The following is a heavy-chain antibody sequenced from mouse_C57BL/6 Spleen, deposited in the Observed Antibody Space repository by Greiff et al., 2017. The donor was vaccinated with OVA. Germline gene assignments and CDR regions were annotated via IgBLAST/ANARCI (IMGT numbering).Heavy chain of an antibody. CDR1: GFTFSDYG. D-gene: IGHD2-10*02. J-gene: IGHJ2*01. Sequence: EVQVVESGGGLVKPGGSLKLSCAASGFTFSDYGMHWVRQAPETGLEWVAYISSGSSTIYSADTVKGRFTFSRDNAKNTLFLQMTSRRSEDTSMYYCARRSMAIDVWGQGTTLTVSS. CDR3: ARRSMAIDV. V-gene: IGHV5-17*01. CDR2: ISSGSSTI.